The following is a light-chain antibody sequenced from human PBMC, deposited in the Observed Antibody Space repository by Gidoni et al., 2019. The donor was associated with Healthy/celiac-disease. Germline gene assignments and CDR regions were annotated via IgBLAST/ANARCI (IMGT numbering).Light chain of an antibody. J-gene: IGLJ2*01. V-gene: IGLV3-1*01. CDR1: KLGDKY. CDR3: QAWDSSTEV. CDR2: QDS. Sequence: SYELTQPPSVSVSPGQTASITCPGDKLGDKYACWYQQKPGQSPVLVIYQDSKRPSGFPERFSGSNSGNTATLTIGGTQAMDEADYYCQAWDSSTEVFGGGTKLTVL.